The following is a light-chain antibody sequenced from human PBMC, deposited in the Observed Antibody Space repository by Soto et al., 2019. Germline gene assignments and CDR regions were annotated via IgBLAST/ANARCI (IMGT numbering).Light chain of an antibody. CDR2: DVN. Sequence: QSALTQPASVSGSPGQSITISCTGTSSNVGAYNYVSWYRHHPARAPKLIIYDVNRRPSGVSDRFSGSKSGDTASLTISGLRSEDEADYYCCSYVGRNTFVFGTGTKLTVL. J-gene: IGLJ1*01. CDR1: SSNVGAYNY. CDR3: CSYVGRNTFV. V-gene: IGLV2-11*01.